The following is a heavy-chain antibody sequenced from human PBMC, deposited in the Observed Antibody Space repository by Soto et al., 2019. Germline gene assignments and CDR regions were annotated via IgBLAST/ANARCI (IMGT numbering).Heavy chain of an antibody. CDR1: GGSISSGGYY. CDR2: IYYSGST. J-gene: IGHJ4*02. Sequence: SETLSLTCTVSGGSISSGGYYWSWIRQHPGKGLEWIGYIYYSGSTYYNPSLKRRVTKSVDTSKNQFSLKLSSVTAADTAVYYCAVVVPARFDYWGQGTLVTVSS. CDR3: AVVVPARFDY. D-gene: IGHD2-2*01. V-gene: IGHV4-31*03.